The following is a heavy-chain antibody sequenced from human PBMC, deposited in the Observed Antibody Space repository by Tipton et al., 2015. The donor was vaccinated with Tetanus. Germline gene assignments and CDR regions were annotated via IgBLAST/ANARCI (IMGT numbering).Heavy chain of an antibody. CDR3: ARMQRYGMDV. D-gene: IGHD6-25*01. CDR1: GGSISSYY. Sequence: GLVKPSEPLSLTCTVSGGSISSYYWSWIRQPAGKGLEWIGRIYTSGSTNYNPSLKSRLTMSVDTSKNQFSLRLNSVTAADTAVYYCARMQRYGMDVWGQGTTVTVSS. J-gene: IGHJ6*02. CDR2: IYTSGST. V-gene: IGHV4-4*07.